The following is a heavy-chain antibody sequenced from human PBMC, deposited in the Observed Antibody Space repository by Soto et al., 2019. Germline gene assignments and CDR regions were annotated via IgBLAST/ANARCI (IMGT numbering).Heavy chain of an antibody. Sequence: EVQLVESGGGLVQPGGSLKLSCAASGFTFSGSAMHWVRQASGKGLEWVGRIRSKANSYATAYAASMKGRVTISRDDSKNTAYLHMNSLKPEDTAVYYCTSRGYCSGGSCYSSYYYGMDVWGQGTTVTVSS. CDR3: TSRGYCSGGSCYSSYYYGMDV. CDR1: GFTFSGSA. D-gene: IGHD2-15*01. J-gene: IGHJ6*02. CDR2: IRSKANSYAT. V-gene: IGHV3-73*02.